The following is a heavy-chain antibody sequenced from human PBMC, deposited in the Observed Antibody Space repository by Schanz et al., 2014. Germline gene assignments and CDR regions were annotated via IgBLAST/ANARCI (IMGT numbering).Heavy chain of an antibody. CDR3: ARLRAGAFYLDF. CDR1: GYSLTSYD. J-gene: IGHJ4*02. V-gene: IGHV1-8*01. CDR2: INPYSDKT. D-gene: IGHD6-13*01. Sequence: QVQLVQSGAEVKKPGASVKVSCKASGYSLTSYDIGWVRQATGQGLEWMGVINPYSDKTVVPQKFQGRVTMARNTYLRTAYMALSSTSSEDTAVYFCARLRAGAFYLDFWGQGTLVTVSS.